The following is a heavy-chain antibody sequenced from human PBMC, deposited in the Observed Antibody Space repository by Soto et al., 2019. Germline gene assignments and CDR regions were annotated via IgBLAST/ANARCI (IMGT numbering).Heavy chain of an antibody. CDR1: GYTFTGYY. CDR3: ARGDFWSGYSLNY. CDR2: INPNSGGT. Sequence: ASVKVSCKASGYTFTGYYMHWVRQAPGQGLEWMGWINPNSGGTNYAQKFQGWVTMTRDTSISTAYMELSRLRSDDTAVYYCARGDFWSGYSLNYWGQGSLVTVSS. D-gene: IGHD3-3*01. V-gene: IGHV1-2*04. J-gene: IGHJ4*02.